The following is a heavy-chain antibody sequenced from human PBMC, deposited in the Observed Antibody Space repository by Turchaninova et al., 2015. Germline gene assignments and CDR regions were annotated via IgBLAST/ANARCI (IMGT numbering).Heavy chain of an antibody. J-gene: IGHJ6*02. CDR1: GFTFSTYW. CDR2: IKHDGSEK. CDR3: ARPVTTYYYYGMDV. V-gene: IGHV3-7*03. D-gene: IGHD4-11*01. Sequence: EVQLLESGGGLVQPGGSLRLSCAASGFTFSTYWMSWVRQAPGKGLEGVANIKHDGSEKYYVESVKGRFTIARDNAKNSLYLQMNSLRPEDTAVDYCARPVTTYYYYGMDVWGQGTTVTVSS.